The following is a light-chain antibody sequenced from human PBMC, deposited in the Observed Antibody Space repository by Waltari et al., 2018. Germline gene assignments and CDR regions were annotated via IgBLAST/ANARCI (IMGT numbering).Light chain of an antibody. V-gene: IGLV1-51*02. CDR3: GTWDTSLSALI. Sequence: QSVLTQPPSVSAAPGQKVTISCSGSSSNLGNDYVSWYQQLPGTAPKLFIYENNQRPSGIPDRFSGSKSGTSATLGITGLQTGDEADYYCGTWDTSLSALIFGGGTKLTVL. CDR2: ENN. CDR1: SSNLGNDY. J-gene: IGLJ2*01.